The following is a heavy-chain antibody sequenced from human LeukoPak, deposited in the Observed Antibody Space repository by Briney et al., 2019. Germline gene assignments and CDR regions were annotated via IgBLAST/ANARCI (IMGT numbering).Heavy chain of an antibody. D-gene: IGHD3-3*01. CDR3: ARRRTLGGGFDP. V-gene: IGHV1-24*01. J-gene: IGHJ5*02. CDR1: GYTLTELS. CDR2: FDPEDGET. Sequence: ASVKVSCKVSGYTLTELSMHWVRQAPGKGLEWMGGFDPEDGETIYAQKFQGRVTMTEDTSTDTAYMELSRLRSDDTAVYYCARRRTLGGGFDPWGQGTLVTVSS.